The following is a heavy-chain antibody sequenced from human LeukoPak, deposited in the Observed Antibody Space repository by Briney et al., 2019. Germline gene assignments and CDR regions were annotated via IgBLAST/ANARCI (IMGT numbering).Heavy chain of an antibody. J-gene: IGHJ6*03. V-gene: IGHV5-51*01. Sequence: GESLKISCKGSGYSFTSYWIAWVRQMPGKGLEWMGIISPGDSHTTYSPSFQGQVTISADKSISATYLQWSSLKASDTAMYYCARHSYMDVWGKGTTVTVSS. CDR3: ARHSYMDV. CDR2: ISPGDSHT. CDR1: GYSFTSYW.